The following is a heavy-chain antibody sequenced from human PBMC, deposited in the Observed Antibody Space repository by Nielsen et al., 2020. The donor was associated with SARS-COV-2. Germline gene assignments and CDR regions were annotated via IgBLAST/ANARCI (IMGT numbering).Heavy chain of an antibody. J-gene: IGHJ6*02. D-gene: IGHD2-2*01. CDR1: GHTFTSYG. CDR3: ARDEYCSSTSCRYYYYYYYGMDV. CDR2: ISAYNGNT. V-gene: IGHV1-18*04. Sequence: ASVKVSCKASGHTFTSYGISWVRQAPGQGLEWMGWISAYNGNTNYAQKLQGRVTMTTDTSTSTAYMELRSLRSDDTAVYYCARDEYCSSTSCRYYYYYYYGMDVWGQGTTVTVSS.